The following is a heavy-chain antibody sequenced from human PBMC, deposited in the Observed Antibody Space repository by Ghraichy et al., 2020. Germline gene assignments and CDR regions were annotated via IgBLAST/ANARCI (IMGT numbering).Heavy chain of an antibody. J-gene: IGHJ5*02. CDR3: AREPPESTMVRGVIYRSNWFDP. Sequence: SCAISGDSVSSNSAAWNWIRQSPSRGLEWLGRTYYRSKWYNDYAVSVKSRITINPDTSKNQFSLQLNSVTPEDTAVYYCAREPPESTMVRGVIYRSNWFDPWGQGTLVTVSS. V-gene: IGHV6-1*01. CDR1: GDSVSSNSAA. D-gene: IGHD3-10*01. CDR2: TYYRSKWYN.